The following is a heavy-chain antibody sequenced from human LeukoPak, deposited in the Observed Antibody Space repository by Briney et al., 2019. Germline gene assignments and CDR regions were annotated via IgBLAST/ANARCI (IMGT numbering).Heavy chain of an antibody. CDR2: ISSSGSTI. CDR3: ARDGVLLWFGLPGSAFDI. Sequence: PGGSLRLSCAASGFTFSSYEMNWVRQAPGKGLEWVSYISSSGSTIYYADSVKGRFTISRDNAKNSLYLQMNSLRAEDTAVYYCARDGVLLWFGLPGSAFDIWGQGTMVTVSS. J-gene: IGHJ3*02. D-gene: IGHD3-10*01. V-gene: IGHV3-48*03. CDR1: GFTFSSYE.